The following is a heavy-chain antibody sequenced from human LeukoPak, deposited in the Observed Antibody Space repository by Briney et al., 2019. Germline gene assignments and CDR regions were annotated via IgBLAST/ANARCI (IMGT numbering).Heavy chain of an antibody. V-gene: IGHV3-23*01. D-gene: IGHD3-10*01. J-gene: IGHJ4*02. CDR3: AKRGVVIRVFLVGFHKEAYYFDS. Sequence: PGGSLRLSCAASGFTFSSYGMTWVRQAPGKGLEWVAGISDSGGRTNYADSVKGRFTISRDNPKNTLYLQMNSLRAEDTAVYFCAKRGVVIRVFLVGFHKEAYYFDSWGQGALVTVSS. CDR2: ISDSGGRT. CDR1: GFTFSSYG.